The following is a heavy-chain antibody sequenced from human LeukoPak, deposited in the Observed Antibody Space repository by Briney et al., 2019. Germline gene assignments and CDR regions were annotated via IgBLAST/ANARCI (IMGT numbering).Heavy chain of an antibody. D-gene: IGHD6-13*01. CDR3: ARDAYEAVAAAGATDY. CDR1: GGSISSGDYY. CDR2: IYYSGST. J-gene: IGHJ4*02. V-gene: IGHV4-30-4*01. Sequence: PSQTLSLTCTVSGGSISSGDYYWSWIRQPPGKGLEWLGYIYYSGSTYYNPSLKSRVTISVDTSKNQFSLKLSSVTAADTAVYYCARDAYEAVAAAGATDYWGQGTLVTVSS.